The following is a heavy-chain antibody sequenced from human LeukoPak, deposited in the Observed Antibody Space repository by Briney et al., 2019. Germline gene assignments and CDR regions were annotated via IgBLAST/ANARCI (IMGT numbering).Heavy chain of an antibody. CDR2: INPNSGGT. CDR3: ARGLDGINQRRLYYYMDV. D-gene: IGHD1-14*01. Sequence: ASVKVSCKASGYTFTGYYMHWVRQAPGQGLEWMGWINPNSGGTNYAQKFQGRVTMTRDTSISTAYMELSRLRSDDTAVYYCARGLDGINQRRLYYYMDVWGKGTTVTVSS. CDR1: GYTFTGYY. V-gene: IGHV1-2*02. J-gene: IGHJ6*03.